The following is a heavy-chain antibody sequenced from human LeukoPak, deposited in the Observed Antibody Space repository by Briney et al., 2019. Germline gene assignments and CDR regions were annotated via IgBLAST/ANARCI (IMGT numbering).Heavy chain of an antibody. V-gene: IGHV4-4*07. Sequence: SETLSLTCTVSGGSINGYLWSWIRQPAGKGLEWVGRTFDSGSTSYNPSLESRVTMSVDTPKNQFSLRLSSVTAADTAVYFCVREIPHYGIDYWGQGTLVTVSS. D-gene: IGHD3-10*01. CDR1: GGSINGYL. CDR2: TFDSGST. CDR3: VREIPHYGIDY. J-gene: IGHJ4*02.